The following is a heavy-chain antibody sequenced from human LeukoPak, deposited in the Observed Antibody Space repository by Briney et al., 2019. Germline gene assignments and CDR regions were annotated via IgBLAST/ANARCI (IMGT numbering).Heavy chain of an antibody. J-gene: IGHJ4*02. CDR1: GGSISSGGYY. V-gene: IGHV4-39*07. Sequence: SETLSLTCTVSGGSISSGGYYWSWIRQPPGKGLEWIGEINHSGSTNYNPSLKSRVTISVDTSKNQFSLKLSSVTAADTAVYYCARGSRDSSGYRPIDYWGQGTLVTVSS. CDR2: INHSGST. D-gene: IGHD3-22*01. CDR3: ARGSRDSSGYRPIDY.